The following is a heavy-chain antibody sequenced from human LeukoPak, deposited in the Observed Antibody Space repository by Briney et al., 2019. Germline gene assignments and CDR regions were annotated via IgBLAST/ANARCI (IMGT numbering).Heavy chain of an antibody. D-gene: IGHD3-10*01. CDR2: ISYDGSNK. V-gene: IGHV3-30*18. CDR1: GFTFSSYG. J-gene: IGHJ6*02. CDR3: AKARITMVPAMDV. Sequence: GRSLRLSCAASGFTFSSYGMHWVRQAPGKGPEWVALISYDGSNKYYADSVKGRFTISRDNSKNTLYPQMNSLRAEDTAVYYCAKARITMVPAMDVWGQGTTVTVSS.